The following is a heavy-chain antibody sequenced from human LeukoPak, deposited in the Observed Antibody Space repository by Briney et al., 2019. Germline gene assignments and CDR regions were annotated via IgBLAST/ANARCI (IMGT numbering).Heavy chain of an antibody. V-gene: IGHV4-59*08. D-gene: IGHD3-10*01. Sequence: PSETLSLTCTVSGGSISSYYWSWIRQPPGKGLEWIGYIYYSGSTNYNPSLKSRVTISVDTSKNQFSLKLSSVTAADTAVYYCARIPITMVRGVIIPDAFGIWGQGTMVTVSS. CDR1: GGSISSYY. CDR3: ARIPITMVRGVIIPDAFGI. CDR2: IYYSGST. J-gene: IGHJ3*02.